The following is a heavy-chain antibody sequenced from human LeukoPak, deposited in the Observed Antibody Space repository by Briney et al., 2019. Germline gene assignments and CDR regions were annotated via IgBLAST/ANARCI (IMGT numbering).Heavy chain of an antibody. J-gene: IGHJ4*02. D-gene: IGHD3-22*01. CDR2: ISGST. V-gene: IGHV4-4*07. Sequence: SETLSLTCTVSGGSISSYYWSWIRQPPGKGLEWIGRISGSTNYNPSLESRVTMSVDTSKNQFSLKLSSVTAADTAVYYCAREGRYYYDSSGPGYFDYWGQGTLVTVSS. CDR3: AREGRYYYDSSGPGYFDY. CDR1: GGSISSYY.